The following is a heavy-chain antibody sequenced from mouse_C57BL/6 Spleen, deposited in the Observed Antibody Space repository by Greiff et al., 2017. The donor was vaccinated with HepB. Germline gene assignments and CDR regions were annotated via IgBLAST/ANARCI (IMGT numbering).Heavy chain of an antibody. CDR1: GFTFSDYG. D-gene: IGHD1-1*01. V-gene: IGHV5-15*04. CDR2: ISNLAYSI. J-gene: IGHJ4*01. CDR3: ARSITTVVAGAMDY. Sequence: EVMLVESGGGLVQPGGSLKLSCAASGFTFSDYGMAWVRQAPRKGPEWVAFISNLAYSIYYADTVTGRFTISRENAKNTLYLEMSSLRSEDTAMYYCARSITTVVAGAMDYWGQGTSVTVSS.